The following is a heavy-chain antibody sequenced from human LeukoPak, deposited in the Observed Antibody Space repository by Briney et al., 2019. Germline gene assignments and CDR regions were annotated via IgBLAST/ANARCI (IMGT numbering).Heavy chain of an antibody. Sequence: SETLSLTCAVSGGSISSGSYSWSWIRQPPGKGLEWIGYIYHSGSTYYNPSLKSRVTISVDTSKNQFSLKLSSVTAADTAVYYCARSWVVAARALFDYWGQGTLVTVSS. J-gene: IGHJ4*02. CDR1: GGSISSGSYS. CDR2: IYHSGST. V-gene: IGHV4-30-2*01. D-gene: IGHD2-15*01. CDR3: ARSWVVAARALFDY.